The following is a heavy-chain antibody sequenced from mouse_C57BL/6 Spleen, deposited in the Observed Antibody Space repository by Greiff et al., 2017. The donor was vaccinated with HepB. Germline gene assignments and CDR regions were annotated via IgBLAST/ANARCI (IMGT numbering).Heavy chain of an antibody. CDR1: GFSFNTYA. J-gene: IGHJ4*01. Sequence: EVQLVESGGGLVQPKGSLKLSCAASGFSFNTYAMNWVRQAPGKGLEWVARIRSKSNNYATYYADSVKDRFTISRDDSESMLYLQMNNLKTEDTAMYYCVGGYSSYYDAMDYWGQGTSVTVSS. D-gene: IGHD2-3*01. CDR3: VGGYSSYYDAMDY. CDR2: IRSKSNNYAT. V-gene: IGHV10-1*01.